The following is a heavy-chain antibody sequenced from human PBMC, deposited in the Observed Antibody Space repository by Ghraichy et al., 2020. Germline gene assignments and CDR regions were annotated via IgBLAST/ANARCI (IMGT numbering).Heavy chain of an antibody. D-gene: IGHD5-18*01. CDR1: GYRFSSQW. V-gene: IGHV5-51*01. Sequence: GESLNISCKGSGYRFSSQWIGWVRQMPGKGLEWMGIIYPDDSETRYSPSFQGQVTISADKSISTAYLQWTSLKASDTAMYFCARQRGYSFGFAIDVFDLWGQGSLVTVSP. J-gene: IGHJ4*02. CDR2: IYPDDSET. CDR3: ARQRGYSFGFAIDVFDL.